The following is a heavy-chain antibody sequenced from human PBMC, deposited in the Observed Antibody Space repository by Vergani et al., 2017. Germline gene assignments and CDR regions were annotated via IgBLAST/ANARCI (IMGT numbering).Heavy chain of an antibody. V-gene: IGHV3-21*01. CDR1: GFTFSSYS. CDR2: ISSSSSYI. Sequence: EVQLVESGGGLVKPGGSLRLSCAASGFTFSSYSMNWVRQAPGKGLEWVSSISSSSSYIYYADSVKGRFTISRDNAKNSLYLQMNSLRAEDTAVYYCARAPGISDAFDIWVQGTMVTVSS. CDR3: ARAPGISDAFDI. J-gene: IGHJ3*02. D-gene: IGHD6-13*01.